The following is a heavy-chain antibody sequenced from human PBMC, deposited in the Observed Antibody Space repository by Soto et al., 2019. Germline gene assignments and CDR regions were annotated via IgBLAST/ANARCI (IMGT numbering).Heavy chain of an antibody. J-gene: IGHJ4*02. CDR2: IYWHDDK. CDR1: GFSLSTTGVG. V-gene: IGHV2-5*01. Sequence: QITLKESGPTLVKPTQTLTQTCTFSGFSLSTTGVGVSWIRQPPGKALEWLALIYWHDDKRYSPSLKSRLTITKDTSKNQGVLTMTNMDPVDTATYYCTHRGGSTVGLYYFDYWGQGALVTVSS. CDR3: THRGGSTVGLYYFDY. D-gene: IGHD3-16*01.